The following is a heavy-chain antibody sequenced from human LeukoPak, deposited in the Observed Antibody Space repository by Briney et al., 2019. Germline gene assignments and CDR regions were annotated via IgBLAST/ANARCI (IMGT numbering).Heavy chain of an antibody. CDR2: IRYDGSNK. J-gene: IGHJ6*03. V-gene: IGHV3-30*02. CDR3: AKDLRSGFGPLYYMDV. D-gene: IGHD3-3*01. Sequence: PGGSLRLSCAASGFTFSSYGMHWVRQAPGKGLEWVAFIRYDGSNKYYADSVKGRFTISRDNSKNTLYLQMNSLRAEDTAVYYCAKDLRSGFGPLYYMDVWGKGTTVTVSS. CDR1: GFTFSSYG.